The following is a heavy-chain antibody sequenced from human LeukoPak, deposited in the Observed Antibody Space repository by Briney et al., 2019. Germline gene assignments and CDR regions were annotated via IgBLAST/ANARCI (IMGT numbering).Heavy chain of an antibody. J-gene: IGHJ4*02. Sequence: SETLSLTCTVSGGSISSGGYYWSWIRRHPGKGLEWIGYIYYSGSTYYNPSLKSRVTISVDTSKNQFSLKLSSVTAADTAVYYCARGLTGTHWGHFDYWGQGTLVTVSS. CDR1: GGSISSGGYY. CDR2: IYYSGST. V-gene: IGHV4-31*03. D-gene: IGHD1-20*01. CDR3: ARGLTGTHWGHFDY.